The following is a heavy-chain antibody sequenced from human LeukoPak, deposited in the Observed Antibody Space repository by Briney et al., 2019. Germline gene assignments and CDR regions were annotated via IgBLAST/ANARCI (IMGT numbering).Heavy chain of an antibody. J-gene: IGHJ4*02. V-gene: IGHV3-66*02. CDR2: IYSGGST. Sequence: GGSLRLSCAASGFTVSSNYMSWVRQAPGKGLEWVSVIYSGGSTYYADSVKGRFTISRDNSKNTLYLQMNSLRAEDTAVYYCARSPPYYYDSSGSHWGQETLVTVSS. D-gene: IGHD3-22*01. CDR3: ARSPPYYYDSSGSH. CDR1: GFTVSSNY.